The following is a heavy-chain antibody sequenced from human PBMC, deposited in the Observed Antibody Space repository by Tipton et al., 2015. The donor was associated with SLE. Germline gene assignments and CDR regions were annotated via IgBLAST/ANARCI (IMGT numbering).Heavy chain of an antibody. D-gene: IGHD3-3*01. CDR1: GGSISSGGYS. V-gene: IGHV4-30-2*01. CDR2: IYHSGST. Sequence: TLSLTCAVSGGSISSGGYSWSWIRQPPGKGLEWIGYIYHSGSTHYNPSLKSRVTISVDRSKNQFSLKLSSVTAADTAVYYCARESILMEGWFDPWGQGTLVTVSS. J-gene: IGHJ5*02. CDR3: ARESILMEGWFDP.